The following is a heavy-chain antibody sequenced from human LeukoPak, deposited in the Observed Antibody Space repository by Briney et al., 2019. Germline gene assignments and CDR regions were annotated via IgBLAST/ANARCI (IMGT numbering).Heavy chain of an antibody. V-gene: IGHV4-31*03. Sequence: SETLSLTCTVSGASIRSGDYYWSWIRQHPGKGLEWIGYIYYSGSTYYNPSLKSRVTISVDTSKNQFSLKLSSVTAADTAVHYCARGYSGSYGRFDYWGQGTLVTVSS. CDR3: ARGYSGSYGRFDY. J-gene: IGHJ4*02. D-gene: IGHD1-26*01. CDR2: IYYSGST. CDR1: GASIRSGDYY.